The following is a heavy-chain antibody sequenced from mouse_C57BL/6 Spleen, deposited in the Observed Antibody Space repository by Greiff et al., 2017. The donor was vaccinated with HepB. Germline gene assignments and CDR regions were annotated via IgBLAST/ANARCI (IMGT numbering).Heavy chain of an antibody. V-gene: IGHV1-82*01. CDR2: IYPGDGDT. CDR1: GYAFSSSW. CDR3: ARSTVVAPIDY. Sequence: QVQLQQSGPELVKPGASVKISCKASGYAFSSSWMNWVKQRPGKGLEWIGRIYPGDGDTNYNGKFKGKATLTADNASSTAYMQLSSLTSEDSAVYFCARSTVVAPIDYWGQGTTLTVSS. D-gene: IGHD1-1*01. J-gene: IGHJ2*01.